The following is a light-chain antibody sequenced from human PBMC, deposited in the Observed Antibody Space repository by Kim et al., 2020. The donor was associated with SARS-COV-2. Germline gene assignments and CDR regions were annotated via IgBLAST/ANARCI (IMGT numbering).Light chain of an antibody. CDR2: GAS. CDR1: ERVRSNY. Sequence: LAPGERATLSCRASERVRSNYLAWYQHKPGQAPRLLIYGASSRITDIPDRFSGSGSGTDFTLTITRLEPEDFAVYYCQQYGSTPYTFGQGTKLEI. J-gene: IGKJ2*01. CDR3: QQYGSTPYT. V-gene: IGKV3-20*01.